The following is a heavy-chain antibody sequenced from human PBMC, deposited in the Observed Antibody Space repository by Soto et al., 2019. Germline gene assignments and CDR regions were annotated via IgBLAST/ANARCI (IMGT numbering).Heavy chain of an antibody. J-gene: IGHJ4*02. V-gene: IGHV3-23*01. Sequence: GGSLRLSCAASGFTFSVHVMNWVRQAPGKGLEWVSGISGSAANTYYADSVKGRFTISRDNSKNTLYLQMSSLRAEDTAIYYCAKTSCNGGSCYCSDYWGQGTLVTVSS. CDR1: GFTFSVHV. CDR2: ISGSAANT. D-gene: IGHD2-15*01. CDR3: AKTSCNGGSCYCSDY.